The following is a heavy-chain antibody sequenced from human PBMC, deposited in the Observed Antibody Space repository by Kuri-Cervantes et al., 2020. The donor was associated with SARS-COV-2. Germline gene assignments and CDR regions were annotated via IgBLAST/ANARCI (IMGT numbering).Heavy chain of an antibody. J-gene: IGHJ3*02. Sequence: ASVKVSCKASGYTFTGYYMHWVRQAPGQGLEWMGWINPNSGGTNYAQKFQGRVTMTRDTSISTAYMELRSLRSDDTAVYYCARGSRGTYYYDSSGYSDDAFDIWGQGTMVTVSS. CDR1: GYTFTGYY. CDR2: INPNSGGT. V-gene: IGHV1-2*02. D-gene: IGHD3-22*01. CDR3: ARGSRGTYYYDSSGYSDDAFDI.